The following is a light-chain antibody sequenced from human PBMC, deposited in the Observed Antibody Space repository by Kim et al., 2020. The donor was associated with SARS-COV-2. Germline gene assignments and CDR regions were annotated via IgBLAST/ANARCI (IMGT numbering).Light chain of an antibody. CDR1: QSSGSNS. CDR2: GAA. V-gene: IGKV3-20*01. CDR3: QHYGSSPLS. J-gene: IGKJ4*01. Sequence: SPGERATLFCRASQSSGSNSLAWYPQRRGQAPRLLIYGAASRATGIPERFSGSGSGTDFTLTISRLEPEDFAVYYCQHYGSSPLSFGGGTKVDIK.